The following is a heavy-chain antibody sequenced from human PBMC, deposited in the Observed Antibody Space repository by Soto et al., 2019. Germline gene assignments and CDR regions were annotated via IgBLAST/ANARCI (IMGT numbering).Heavy chain of an antibody. V-gene: IGHV1-69*13. Sequence: SVKVSCKASGGTFSSYAISWVRQAPGQGLEWMGGIIPIFGTANCAQKFQGRVTITADESTTTAYMELSSLRSEDTAVYYCARDLKRYYDSSGYGYYYYGMDVWGQGTTVTVSS. CDR2: IIPIFGTA. CDR1: GGTFSSYA. D-gene: IGHD3-22*01. CDR3: ARDLKRYYDSSGYGYYYYGMDV. J-gene: IGHJ6*02.